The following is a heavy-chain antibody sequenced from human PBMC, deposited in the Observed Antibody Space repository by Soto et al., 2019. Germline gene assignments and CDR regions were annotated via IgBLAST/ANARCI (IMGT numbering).Heavy chain of an antibody. CDR2: MNPKNGNT. D-gene: IGHD1-1*01. CDR1: GDTFTSYD. J-gene: IGHJ5*02. CDR3: AKAGWLGWFDP. Sequence: QVQLVQSGAEVKKPGASVKVSCKASGDTFTSYDINWVRQATGQGLEWMGWMNPKNGNTGYAQKFQGRVTMTRNTSITTDYMELSSLRSEDTAVYYCAKAGWLGWFDPWGQGTLVTVSS. V-gene: IGHV1-8*01.